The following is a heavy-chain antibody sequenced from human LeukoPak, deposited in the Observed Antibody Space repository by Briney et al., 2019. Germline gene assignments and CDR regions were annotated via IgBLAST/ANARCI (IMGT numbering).Heavy chain of an antibody. J-gene: IGHJ4*02. D-gene: IGHD6-13*01. CDR1: GFTFSSYA. CDR3: ASGYTSSWFYGFDY. CDR2: MTYDGSLK. V-gene: IGHV3-30-3*01. Sequence: PGGSLRLSCAASGFTFSSYAMHWVRQAPGKGLEWVAVMTYDGSLKYYADSVKGRFTISRDNSKNTLYLQMNSLRPEDTAVYYCASGYTSSWFYGFDYWGQGTLVTVSS.